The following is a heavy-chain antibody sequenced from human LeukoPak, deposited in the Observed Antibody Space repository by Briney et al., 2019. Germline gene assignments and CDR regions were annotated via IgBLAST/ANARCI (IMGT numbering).Heavy chain of an antibody. CDR1: GYSFTSYW. Sequence: GESLKISCKGSGYSFTSYWIGWVRQMPGKGLEWMGIIYPGDSDTRYSPSFQGQVTISAVKSISTAYLQWSSLKASDTAMYYCARQGIAVAPFDAFDIWGQGTMVTVSS. CDR3: ARQGIAVAPFDAFDI. V-gene: IGHV5-51*01. CDR2: IYPGDSDT. D-gene: IGHD6-19*01. J-gene: IGHJ3*02.